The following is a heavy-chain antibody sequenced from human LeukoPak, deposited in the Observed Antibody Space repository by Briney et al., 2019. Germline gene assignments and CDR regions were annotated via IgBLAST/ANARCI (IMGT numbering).Heavy chain of an antibody. J-gene: IGHJ4*02. D-gene: IGHD6-13*01. Sequence: GGSLRLSCAASGFSFSGHWMHWARQLPGKGLVWVSRISPTGSTTSYADSVKGRLTVSRDNAKNTLYLQVNNLRAEDTAVYYCAGGPSSNWSGLDFWGQGTLLTVSS. CDR1: GFSFSGHW. CDR3: AGGPSSNWSGLDF. CDR2: ISPTGSTT. V-gene: IGHV3-74*01.